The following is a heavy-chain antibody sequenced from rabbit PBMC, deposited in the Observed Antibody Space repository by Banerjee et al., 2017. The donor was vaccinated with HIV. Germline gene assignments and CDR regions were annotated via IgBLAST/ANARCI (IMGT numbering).Heavy chain of an antibody. J-gene: IGHJ3*01. CDR2: IYTGDGNT. D-gene: IGHD4-2*01. CDR1: GFSFSNKYV. CDR3: ARDRDWTLDL. Sequence: QEQLEESGGGLVKPEGSLTLTCTASGFSFSNKYVMCWVRQAPGKGLEWIGCIYTGDGNTYYASWVNGRFSISKTSSTTVTLQMTTLTAADTATYFCARDRDWTLDLWGQGTLVTVS. V-gene: IGHV1S45*01.